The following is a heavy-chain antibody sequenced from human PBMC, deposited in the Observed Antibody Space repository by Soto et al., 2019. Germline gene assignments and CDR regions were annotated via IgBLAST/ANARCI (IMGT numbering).Heavy chain of an antibody. Sequence: PSETLSLTCAVSGGSISSSNWWSWVRQPPGKGLEWIGEIYHSGSTNYNPSLKSRVTISVDKSKNQFSLKLSSVTAADTAVYYCARSGSYHTRHIFDYWGQGSLVTVSS. CDR1: GGSISSSNW. J-gene: IGHJ4*02. D-gene: IGHD1-26*01. CDR2: IYHSGST. CDR3: ARSGSYHTRHIFDY. V-gene: IGHV4-4*02.